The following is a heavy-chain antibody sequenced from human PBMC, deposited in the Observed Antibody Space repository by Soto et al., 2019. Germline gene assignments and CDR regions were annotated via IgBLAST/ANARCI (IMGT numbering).Heavy chain of an antibody. CDR2: IYHSGST. Sequence: QLQLQESGSGLVKPSQTLSLTCAVSGGSISSGGYPWSWIRQPPGKGLEWIGYIYHSGSTYYNPSLKSRVTISVDRSKNQFSLKLSSVTAADTAVYYCARDRLLDYWGQGTLVTVSS. D-gene: IGHD3-22*01. V-gene: IGHV4-30-2*01. CDR1: GGSISSGGYP. J-gene: IGHJ4*02. CDR3: ARDRLLDY.